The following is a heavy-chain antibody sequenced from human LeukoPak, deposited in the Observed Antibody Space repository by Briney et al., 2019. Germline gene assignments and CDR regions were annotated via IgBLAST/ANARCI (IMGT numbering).Heavy chain of an antibody. J-gene: IGHJ5*02. Sequence: SQTLSLTCAISGDSFSSNSVAWDWIRQSPSRGLEWLGRTYYRSTWYNDYAVSVRGRITVNPDTSKNQFSLHLNSVTPEDTAVYYCARRLTQYDCFDPWGQGILVTVSS. CDR2: TYYRSTWYN. V-gene: IGHV6-1*01. CDR3: ARRLTQYDCFDP. D-gene: IGHD2-2*01. CDR1: GDSFSSNSVA.